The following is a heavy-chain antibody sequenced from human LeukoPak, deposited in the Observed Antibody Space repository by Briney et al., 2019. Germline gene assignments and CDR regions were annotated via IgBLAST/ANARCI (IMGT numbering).Heavy chain of an antibody. Sequence: GSSVKVSCKASAGTFSSYAISWGRQAPGQGLEWMGGIIPIFGTANSAQKFQGRVTITTDESTSTAYMELSSLRSEDTAVYYCARAPRIAAAGGSAFDIWGQGTMVTVSS. CDR2: IIPIFGTA. V-gene: IGHV1-69*05. D-gene: IGHD6-13*01. CDR3: ARAPRIAAAGGSAFDI. CDR1: AGTFSSYA. J-gene: IGHJ3*02.